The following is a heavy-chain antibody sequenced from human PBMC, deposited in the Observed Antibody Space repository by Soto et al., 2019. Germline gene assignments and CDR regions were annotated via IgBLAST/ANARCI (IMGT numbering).Heavy chain of an antibody. V-gene: IGHV3-30-3*01. CDR3: ARDSDLAAAVMTIDS. D-gene: IGHD6-13*01. CDR2: ISYDGSNK. Sequence: PGGSLRLSCAASGFTFSSYAMHWVRQAPGKGLEWVAVISYDGSNKYYADSVKGRFTISRDNSKNTLYLQMNSLRAEDTAFYYCARDSDLAAAVMTIDSWAQGTLVTVSS. CDR1: GFTFSSYA. J-gene: IGHJ4*02.